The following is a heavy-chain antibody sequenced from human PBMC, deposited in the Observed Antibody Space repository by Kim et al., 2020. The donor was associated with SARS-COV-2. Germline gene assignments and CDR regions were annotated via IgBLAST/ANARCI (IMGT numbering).Heavy chain of an antibody. V-gene: IGHV3-11*01. CDR2: ISSSGSTI. CDR1: GFTFSDYY. D-gene: IGHD3-16*02. CDR3: ARGGYDYVWGSYRLHKQAYYGMDV. J-gene: IGHJ6*02. Sequence: GGSLRLSCAASGFTFSDYYMSWIRQAPGKGLEWVSYISSSGSTIYYADSVKGRFTISRDNAKNSLYLQMNSLRAEDTAVYYCARGGYDYVWGSYRLHKQAYYGMDVCGQGTTVTPSS.